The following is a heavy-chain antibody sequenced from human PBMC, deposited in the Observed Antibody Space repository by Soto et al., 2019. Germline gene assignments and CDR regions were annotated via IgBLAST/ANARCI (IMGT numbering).Heavy chain of an antibody. Sequence: QVQLVQSGAEVKKPGSSVKVSCKASGGTFSSYAISWVRQAPGQGLEWMGGIMPIFGTANYAQKLQGRVTITADESTSTAYMELSSLRSEDKAVYYCATLEGYSYGYFHWGQGTLVTVSS. V-gene: IGHV1-69*12. J-gene: IGHJ4*02. CDR1: GGTFSSYA. D-gene: IGHD5-18*01. CDR3: ATLEGYSYGYFH. CDR2: IMPIFGTA.